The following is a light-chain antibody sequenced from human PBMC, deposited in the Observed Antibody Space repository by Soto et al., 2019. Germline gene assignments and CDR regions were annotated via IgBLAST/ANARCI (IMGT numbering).Light chain of an antibody. CDR2: KVS. CDR3: SSYAGSNNLV. V-gene: IGLV2-8*01. CDR1: SSDVGGYNY. J-gene: IGLJ2*01. Sequence: QSALTQPPSASGSPGQSVTIPCTGTSSDVGGYNYVSWYQQHPGKAPKLMIYKVSKRPSGVPDRFSGSKSGNTASLTVSGLQAEDEADYYCSSYAGSNNLVFGGGTQLTVL.